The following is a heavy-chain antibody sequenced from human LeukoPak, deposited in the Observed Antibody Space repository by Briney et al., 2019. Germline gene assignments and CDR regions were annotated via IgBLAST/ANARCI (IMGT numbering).Heavy chain of an antibody. CDR3: AKGIYSSGWSYFDY. CDR2: LCGSGITT. J-gene: IGHJ4*01. Sequence: GGSLRLSCAASGFTFSNSAMSWVRQAPGKGLEWVSTLCGSGITTYYADSVKGRFTISRDNSKNTLYLQMNSLRAEDTAVYYCAKGIYSSGWSYFDYWGHGTLVTVSS. CDR1: GFTFSNSA. D-gene: IGHD6-19*01. V-gene: IGHV3-23*01.